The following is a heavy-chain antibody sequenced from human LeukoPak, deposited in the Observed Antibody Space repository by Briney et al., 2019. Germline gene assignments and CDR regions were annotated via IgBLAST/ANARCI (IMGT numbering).Heavy chain of an antibody. CDR1: GFTFSSYW. CDR2: VNADGGNT. Sequence: GGSLRLSCAASGFTFSSYWMSWVRQAPGKGLEWVSTVNADGGNTYYADSVKGRFTISRDNSKSTLILQMNSLRVEDTALYYCTKRVKYGGTWDHFADWGQGTLVTVSS. J-gene: IGHJ4*02. V-gene: IGHV3-23*01. D-gene: IGHD1-26*01. CDR3: TKRVKYGGTWDHFAD.